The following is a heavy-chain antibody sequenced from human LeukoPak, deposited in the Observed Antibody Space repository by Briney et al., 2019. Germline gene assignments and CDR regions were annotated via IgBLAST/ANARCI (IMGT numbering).Heavy chain of an antibody. CDR1: GLTFTSSA. CDR3: AAAPVGVGDYVLLY. CDR2: IVVGSGNT. D-gene: IGHD4-17*01. Sequence: GASVKVSCKASGLTFTSSAMQWVRQARGQRVEWIGWIVVGSGNTNYAQKFQERVTITRDMSTSTAYMELSSLRSEDTAVYYCAAAPVGVGDYVLLYWGQGTLVTVSS. V-gene: IGHV1-58*02. J-gene: IGHJ4*02.